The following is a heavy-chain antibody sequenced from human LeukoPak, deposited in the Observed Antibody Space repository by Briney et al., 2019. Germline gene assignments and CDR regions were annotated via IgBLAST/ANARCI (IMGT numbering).Heavy chain of an antibody. V-gene: IGHV3-23*01. CDR2: ISGSGGST. D-gene: IGHD5-12*01. CDR1: GFTFSSYA. J-gene: IGHJ4*02. Sequence: PGGSLRLSCAASGFTFSSYAMSWVRQAPGKGLEWVSAISGSGGSTYYADSVKGRFTISRDNSKNTLYLQMNSLRAEDTAVYYCAKALLPSRRGYSGYVFFDYWGQGTLVTVSS. CDR3: AKALLPSRRGYSGYVFFDY.